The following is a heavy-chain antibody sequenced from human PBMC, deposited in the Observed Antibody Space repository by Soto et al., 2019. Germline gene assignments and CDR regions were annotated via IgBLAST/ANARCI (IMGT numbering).Heavy chain of an antibody. V-gene: IGHV3-21*01. CDR3: ASGVYCSGGSCYSPYYYGMDV. Sequence: EVQLVESGGGLVKPGGSLRLSCAASGFTFSSYSMNWVRQAPGKGLEWVSSISSSSSYIYYADSVKGRFTISRDNAKNSLYLQMNSLRAEDTAVYYCASGVYCSGGSCYSPYYYGMDVWGQGTTVTVSS. J-gene: IGHJ6*02. CDR1: GFTFSSYS. CDR2: ISSSSSYI. D-gene: IGHD2-15*01.